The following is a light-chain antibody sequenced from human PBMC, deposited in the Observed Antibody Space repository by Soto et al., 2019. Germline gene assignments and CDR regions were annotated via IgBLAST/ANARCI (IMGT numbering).Light chain of an antibody. CDR3: QQYGSSPPT. CDR2: GAS. V-gene: IGKV3-20*01. Sequence: EIVLTQSPGTLPLSPGERATLSCRASQSVASSHLAWYRQKPGQAPRLLIYGASSRATGIPDRFSGSGSGTDFTLTISRLEPEDFAVYYCQQYGSSPPTFGQGTKVDIK. CDR1: QSVASSH. J-gene: IGKJ1*01.